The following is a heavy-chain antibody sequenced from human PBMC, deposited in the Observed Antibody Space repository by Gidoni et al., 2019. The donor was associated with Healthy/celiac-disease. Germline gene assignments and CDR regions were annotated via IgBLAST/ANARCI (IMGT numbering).Heavy chain of an antibody. CDR1: GGTFSSYA. V-gene: IGHV1-69*04. CDR3: ARERNDYYYYGMDV. Sequence: QVQLVQSGAEVKKPGSSVKVSCKASGGTFSSYAISWVRQAPGQGLEWMGRIIPILGIANYAQKFQGRVTITADKSTSTAYMELSSLRSEDTAVYYCARERNDYYYYGMDVWGQGTTVTVSS. J-gene: IGHJ6*02. D-gene: IGHD1-1*01. CDR2: IIPILGIA.